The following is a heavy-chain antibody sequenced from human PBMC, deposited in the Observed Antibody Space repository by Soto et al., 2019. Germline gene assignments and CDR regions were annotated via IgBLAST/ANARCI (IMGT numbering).Heavy chain of an antibody. D-gene: IGHD1-26*01. Sequence: PGGSLRLSCASSGFTFDDYAMHWVRQAPGKGLEWLSGISGSSGTMAYADSVKGRVTISRDNAKNSLYLQMDSLRAEDTAVYYCARDKSGTYSIDYWGQGTLVTVSS. J-gene: IGHJ4*02. CDR2: ISGSSGTM. V-gene: IGHV3-9*01. CDR3: ARDKSGTYSIDY. CDR1: GFTFDDYA.